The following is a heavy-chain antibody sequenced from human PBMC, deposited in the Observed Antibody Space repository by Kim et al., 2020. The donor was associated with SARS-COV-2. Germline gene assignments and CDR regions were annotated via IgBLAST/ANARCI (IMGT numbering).Heavy chain of an antibody. CDR1: GFTFSSYG. CDR2: VASNGLTK. J-gene: IGHJ6*02. D-gene: IGHD6-6*01. V-gene: IGHV3-64D*06. Sequence: GGSLRLSCSASGFTFSSYGMYWVRQAPGKGLEYVSGVASNGLTKYYADSVKGRFTISRDNSKNTQDLLMRSLRPEDTAVYYCVKGSEMDVWGQGTTVTVSS. CDR3: VKGSEMDV.